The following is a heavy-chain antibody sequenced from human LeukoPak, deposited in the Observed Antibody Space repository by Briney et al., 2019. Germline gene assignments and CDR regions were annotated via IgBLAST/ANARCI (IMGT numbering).Heavy chain of an antibody. D-gene: IGHD4-17*01. V-gene: IGHV1-69*04. CDR1: GGTLSSYA. CDR3: ARAPTVTNGMDV. J-gene: IGHJ6*02. CDR2: IIPILGLT. Sequence: KVSCKAXGGTLSSYAISWVRQAPGQGLEWMGRIIPILGLTNYAQKFQGRVTITADKSTSTAYMELSSLRSEDTAVYYCARAPTVTNGMDVWGQGTTVTVSS.